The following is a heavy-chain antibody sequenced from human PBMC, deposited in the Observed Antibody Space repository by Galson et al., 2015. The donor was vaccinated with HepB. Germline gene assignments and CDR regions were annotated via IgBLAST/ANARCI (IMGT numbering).Heavy chain of an antibody. CDR3: ARADCSSTSCYYMDV. CDR2: INPNSGGT. Sequence: SVKVSCKASGYTFTGYYMHWVRQAPGQGLEWMGWINPNSGGTNYAQKFQGRVTMTRDTSISTAYMELIRLRSDDTAVYYCARADCSSTSCYYMDVWGKGTTVTVSS. D-gene: IGHD2-2*01. CDR1: GYTFTGYY. V-gene: IGHV1-2*02. J-gene: IGHJ6*03.